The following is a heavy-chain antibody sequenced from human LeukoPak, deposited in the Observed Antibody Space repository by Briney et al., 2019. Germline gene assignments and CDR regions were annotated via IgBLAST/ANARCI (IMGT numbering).Heavy chain of an antibody. D-gene: IGHD1-26*01. CDR3: ARHQSGSYYYYGMDV. CDR1: GGTFSSYA. J-gene: IGHJ6*02. Sequence: SVKVSCKASGGTFSSYAISWVRQAPGQGLEWMGGIIPIFGTANYAQKFQSRATITADESTSTAYMELSSLRSEDTAVYYCARHQSGSYYYYGMDVWGQGTTVTVSS. CDR2: IIPIFGTA. V-gene: IGHV1-69*13.